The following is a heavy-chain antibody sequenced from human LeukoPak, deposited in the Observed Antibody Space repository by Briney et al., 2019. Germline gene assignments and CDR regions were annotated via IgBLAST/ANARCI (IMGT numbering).Heavy chain of an antibody. CDR2: IYTSGST. J-gene: IGHJ3*02. D-gene: IGHD6-19*01. Sequence: SQTLSLTCTVSGGSISSYYWSWIRQPAGKGLEWIGRIYTSGSTNYNPSLKSRVTMSVDTSKNQFSLKLSSVTAADTAVYYCARDGSSGREVGSAFDIWGQGTMVTVSS. CDR1: GGSISSYY. CDR3: ARDGSSGREVGSAFDI. V-gene: IGHV4-4*07.